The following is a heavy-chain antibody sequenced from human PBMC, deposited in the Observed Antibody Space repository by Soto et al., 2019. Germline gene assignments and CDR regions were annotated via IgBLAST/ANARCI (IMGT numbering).Heavy chain of an antibody. D-gene: IGHD2-15*01. CDR1: GGTFSSYA. V-gene: IGHV1-69*01. Sequence: QVQLVQSGAEVKKPGSSVKVSCKASGGTFSSYAISWVRQAPGQGLEWMGGIIPIFGTANYAQKFQGRVTITADESTSTAYMERSSLRSEDTAVYYCATDCSGGSCYSGIDYWGQGTLVTVSS. CDR2: IIPIFGTA. J-gene: IGHJ4*02. CDR3: ATDCSGGSCYSGIDY.